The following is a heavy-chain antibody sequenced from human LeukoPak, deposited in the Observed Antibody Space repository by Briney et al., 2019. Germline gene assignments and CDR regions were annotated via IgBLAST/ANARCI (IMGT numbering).Heavy chain of an antibody. D-gene: IGHD2-2*01. CDR3: ARGRGGNIVVVPAATYFDY. CDR2: INPNSGGT. J-gene: IGHJ4*02. V-gene: IGHV1-2*02. CDR1: GYTFTGYY. Sequence: ASVKVSCKASGYTFTGYYMHWVRQAPGQGLEWMGWINPNSGGTNYAQKFQGRVIMTRDTSISTAYMELSRLRSDDTAVYYCARGRGGNIVVVPAATYFDYWGQGTLVTVSS.